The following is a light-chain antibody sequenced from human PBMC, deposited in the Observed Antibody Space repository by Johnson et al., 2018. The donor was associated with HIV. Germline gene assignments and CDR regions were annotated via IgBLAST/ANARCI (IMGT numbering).Light chain of an antibody. J-gene: IGLJ1*01. Sequence: QSVLTQPPSVSAAPGQKVTISCSGSSSNIGNNYVSWYQCLPGTAPKLLIFENNKRPSGIPDRFSGSKSGTSATLGITGLKTGDEADYYCGTWDSSLSYNYVFGTGTKVTVL. V-gene: IGLV1-51*02. CDR2: ENN. CDR1: SSNIGNNY. CDR3: GTWDSSLSYNYV.